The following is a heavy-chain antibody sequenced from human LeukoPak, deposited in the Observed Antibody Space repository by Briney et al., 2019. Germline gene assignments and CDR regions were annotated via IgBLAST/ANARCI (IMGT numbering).Heavy chain of an antibody. CDR2: IYYSGST. V-gene: IGHV4-59*01. Sequence: SETLSLTCTVSGGSISSYYWSWIRQPPGKGLEWIGYIYYSGSTNYNPSLKSRVTISVDTSKNQLSLKLSSVTAADTAVYYCAARYGSGSYYRWGQGTLVTVSS. CDR3: AARYGSGSYYR. CDR1: GGSISSYY. D-gene: IGHD3-10*01. J-gene: IGHJ4*02.